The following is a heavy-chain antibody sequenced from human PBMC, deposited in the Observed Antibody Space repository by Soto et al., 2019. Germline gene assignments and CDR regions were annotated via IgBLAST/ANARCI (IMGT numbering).Heavy chain of an antibody. Sequence: QVQLVQSGAEVKKPGSSVKVSCKASGGTFSSYTISWVRQAPGQGLEWMGRIIPILGIANYAQKFQGRVTITAEKSTSTAYMELSSLRSEDTAVYYSARGLISKAPTGYWGQGTLVTVSS. D-gene: IGHD2-15*01. CDR2: IIPILGIA. J-gene: IGHJ4*02. V-gene: IGHV1-69*02. CDR3: ARGLISKAPTGY. CDR1: GGTFSSYT.